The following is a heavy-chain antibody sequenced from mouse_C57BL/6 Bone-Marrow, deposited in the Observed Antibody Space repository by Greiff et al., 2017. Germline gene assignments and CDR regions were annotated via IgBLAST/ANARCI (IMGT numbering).Heavy chain of an antibody. Sequence: EVQLQQSGAELVRPGASVKLSCTASGFNIKDDYMHWVKQRPEQGLEWIGWIDPENGDTEYASKFQGKATITADTSSNTAYLQLSSLTSEDTAVYYCTTFYFVSINCYFDVWGTGTTVTVSS. CDR2: IDPENGDT. J-gene: IGHJ1*03. D-gene: IGHD1-1*01. V-gene: IGHV14-4*01. CDR1: GFNIKDDY. CDR3: TTFYFVSINCYFDV.